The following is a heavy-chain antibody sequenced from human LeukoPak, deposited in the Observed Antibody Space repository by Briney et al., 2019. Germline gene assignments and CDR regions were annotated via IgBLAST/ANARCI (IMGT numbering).Heavy chain of an antibody. V-gene: IGHV4-34*01. Sequence: SETLSLTCAVYGGSFSGYYWSWIRQPPGKGLEWIGEINHSGSTNYNPSLKSRVTISVDTSKNQFSLKLSSVTAADTAVYYCARRNSRGGYYGSGSYLTYYYYYMDVWGKGTTVTVSS. CDR1: GGSFSGYY. D-gene: IGHD3-10*01. CDR3: ARRNSRGGYYGSGSYLTYYYYYMDV. J-gene: IGHJ6*03. CDR2: INHSGST.